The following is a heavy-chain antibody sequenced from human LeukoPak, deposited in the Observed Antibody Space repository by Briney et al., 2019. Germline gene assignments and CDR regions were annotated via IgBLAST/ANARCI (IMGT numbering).Heavy chain of an antibody. J-gene: IGHJ4*02. CDR3: ARDHIPHWGSFGD. CDR1: GGSISSGSYY. Sequence: SETLSLTSTVSGGSISSGSYYWSWIRQPAGKGLEWIGRIYTSGSTNYNPSLKSRVTISVDTSKNQFSLKLSSVTAADTAVYYCARDHIPHWGSFGDWGQGTLVTVSS. CDR2: IYTSGST. D-gene: IGHD7-27*01. V-gene: IGHV4-61*02.